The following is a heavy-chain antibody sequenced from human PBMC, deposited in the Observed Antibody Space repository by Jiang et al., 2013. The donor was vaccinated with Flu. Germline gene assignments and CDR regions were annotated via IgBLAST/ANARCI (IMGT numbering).Heavy chain of an antibody. CDR1: GGSFSAHY. CDR2: IFHTGST. J-gene: IGHJ5*01. Sequence: LLKPSETLSLTCAVYGGSFSAHYWSWIRQPPGKGLEWVGEIFHTGSTNYSPSLKSRVTISVDTSKNQFSLKLSSVTAADTAVYYCARESRDYGDYPWTCCFESWGQGTLVTVSS. CDR3: ARESRDYGDYPWTCCFES. V-gene: IGHV4-34*12. D-gene: IGHD4-17*01.